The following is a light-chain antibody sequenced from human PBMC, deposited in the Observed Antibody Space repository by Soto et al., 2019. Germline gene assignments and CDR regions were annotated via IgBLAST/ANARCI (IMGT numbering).Light chain of an antibody. CDR3: CSYAGGYV. J-gene: IGLJ1*01. CDR1: TSDVGGYNF. V-gene: IGLV2-11*01. Sequence: QSALTQPRSVSGSPGQSVTISCTATTSDVGGYNFVSWYQQHPGKAPKLILYDVSKRPSGVPDRFSGSKSGYTASLTISGLQADDEADYYCCSYAGGYVFGTGTKVTVL. CDR2: DVS.